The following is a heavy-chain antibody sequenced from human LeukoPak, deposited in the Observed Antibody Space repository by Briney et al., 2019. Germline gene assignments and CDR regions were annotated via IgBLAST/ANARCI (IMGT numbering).Heavy chain of an antibody. CDR1: GVSFSGYY. CDR2: INHSGST. D-gene: IGHD3-22*01. CDR3: ARAPLRYYYDSSGYKFHY. V-gene: IGHV4-34*01. Sequence: SETLSLTCAVYGVSFSGYYWSWIRQPPGKGLEWIGEINHSGSTNYNPSLKSRVTISVDTSKNQFSLKLSSVTAADTAVYYCARAPLRYYYDSSGYKFHYWGQGTLVTVSS. J-gene: IGHJ4*02.